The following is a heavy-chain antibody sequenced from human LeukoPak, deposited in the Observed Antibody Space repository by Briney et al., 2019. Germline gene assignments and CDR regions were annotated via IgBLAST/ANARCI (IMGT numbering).Heavy chain of an antibody. J-gene: IGHJ6*03. CDR2: ISSSSSTI. CDR1: GFTFSTYS. V-gene: IGHV3-48*01. D-gene: IGHD3-10*01. CDR3: ARGPSYPYYYYYMDV. Sequence: PGGSLRLSCAASGFTFSTYSMNWVRQAPGKGLEWVSYISSSSSTIYYADSVKGRFTISRDNAKNSLYLQTNSLRAEDTAVYYCARGPSYPYYYYYMDVWGKGTTVTVSS.